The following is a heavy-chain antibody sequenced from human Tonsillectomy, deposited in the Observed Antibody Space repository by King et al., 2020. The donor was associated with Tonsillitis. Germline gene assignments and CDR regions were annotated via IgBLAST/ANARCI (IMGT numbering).Heavy chain of an antibody. CDR1: GFTLSSYS. CDR2: IPSGGGSK. D-gene: IGHD4-17*01. J-gene: IGHJ4*02. CDR3: ARGSDYGDYIYDFDS. Sequence: VQLVESGGGVVQAGRSLRLSCAASGFTLSSYSMDWFRQAPGKGLEGVSVIPSGGGSKYYADSVKGRFIIFRDNSKNTVILKMNSLKPEDTAVYYCARGSDYGDYIYDFDSWGQGTLVTVSS. V-gene: IGHV3-30-3*01.